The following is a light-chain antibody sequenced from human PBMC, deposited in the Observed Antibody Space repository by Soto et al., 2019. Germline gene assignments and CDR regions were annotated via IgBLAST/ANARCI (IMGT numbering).Light chain of an antibody. CDR1: SGDVGAYNY. V-gene: IGLV2-14*03. Sequence: QSALTQPASVSGSPGQSITISCTGSSGDVGAYNYVSWFQQYPGKAPKIILYDVTSRPSGVSNRFSGSKSGNTASLTISGLQAEDEAYYYCSSFTTTSPLILGGGTKVTVL. CDR2: DVT. CDR3: SSFTTTSPLI. J-gene: IGLJ2*01.